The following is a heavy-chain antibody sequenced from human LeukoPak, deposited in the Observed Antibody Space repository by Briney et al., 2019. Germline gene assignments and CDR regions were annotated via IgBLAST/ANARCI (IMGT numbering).Heavy chain of an antibody. CDR3: ATSKWLGDAFDI. V-gene: IGHV1-18*01. J-gene: IGHJ3*02. D-gene: IGHD6-19*01. Sequence: ASVKVSCKASGYTFTSYGISWVRQAPGQGLEWMGWISAYNGNTNYAQKLQGRVTMTTDTSTSTAYMELRSLRSDDTAVYYCATSKWLGDAFDIWGQGTMVTVSS. CDR2: ISAYNGNT. CDR1: GYTFTSYG.